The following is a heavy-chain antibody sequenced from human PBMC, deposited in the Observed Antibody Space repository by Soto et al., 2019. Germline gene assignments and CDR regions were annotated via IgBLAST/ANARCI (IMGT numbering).Heavy chain of an antibody. V-gene: IGHV3-74*01. J-gene: IGHJ6*02. Sequence: GGSLGLSCSSSVFTFDTCWMNWVRQAPGKGPEWLSGINSDGTISSYADSVKGRFTISRDNARNTLSLQMNSLRADDTAVYYCARLSGDHSAFFSYGMDAWGQGTTVTVSS. CDR1: VFTFDTCW. CDR3: ARLSGDHSAFFSYGMDA. CDR2: INSDGTIS. D-gene: IGHD2-21*01.